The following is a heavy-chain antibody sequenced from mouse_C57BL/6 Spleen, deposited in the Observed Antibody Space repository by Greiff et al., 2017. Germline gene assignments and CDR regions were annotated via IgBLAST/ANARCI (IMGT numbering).Heavy chain of an antibody. V-gene: IGHV5-9-1*02. CDR1: GFTFGSYA. CDR2: ISSGGDYI. CDR3: TRDYYSNPYWYFDV. J-gene: IGHJ1*03. Sequence: EVQRVESGEGLVKPGGSLKLSCAASGFTFGSYAMSWVRQTPEKRLEWVAYISSGGDYIYYADPVKGRFTISRDNARNTLYLQMSSLKSEDTAMYYCTRDYYSNPYWYFDVWGIGTTVTVSS. D-gene: IGHD2-5*01.